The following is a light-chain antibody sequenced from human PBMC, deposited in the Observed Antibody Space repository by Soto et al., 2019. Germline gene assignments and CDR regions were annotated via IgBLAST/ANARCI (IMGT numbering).Light chain of an antibody. Sequence: DIQLTQSPSFLSASVGDRVTITCRASQDIHNSLAWYQQMPGKAPKLLMYAASTLQSGVPSRFSGSGSGTEFTLTIISLQPEDSATYYCQDVKSYPLSFGGGTKVEIK. J-gene: IGKJ4*01. CDR2: AAS. CDR1: QDIHNS. CDR3: QDVKSYPLS. V-gene: IGKV1-9*01.